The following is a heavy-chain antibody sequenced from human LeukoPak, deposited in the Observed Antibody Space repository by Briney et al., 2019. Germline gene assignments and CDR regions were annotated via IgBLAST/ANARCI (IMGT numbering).Heavy chain of an antibody. CDR1: GFTFDDYA. D-gene: IGHD3-10*01. J-gene: IGHJ2*01. Sequence: GGSLRLSCVDSGFTFDDYAMHRVRQAPGKGLEWVSGISWNSGHKGYADSVKGRFTISRDNAKNSLYLRMNSLRAEDTALYYCAKDRRPTVSGGYFDLWGRGTLVIVSS. CDR2: ISWNSGHK. CDR3: AKDRRPTVSGGYFDL. V-gene: IGHV3-9*01.